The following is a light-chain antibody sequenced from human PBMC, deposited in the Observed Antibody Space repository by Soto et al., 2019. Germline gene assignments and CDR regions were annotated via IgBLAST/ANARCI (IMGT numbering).Light chain of an antibody. CDR1: STDSVSYNR. J-gene: IGLJ1*01. CDR3: SLYTSENAYV. CDR2: EVS. Sequence: QSALTQPPSVSGSPGQSVTISCTGTSTDSVSYNRVSWYQQPPGTAPKLMIYEVSKRPSGVPDRFSGSKSGNTASLTISGLQAADEADYYCSLYTSENAYVFGTGTKLTVL. V-gene: IGLV2-18*01.